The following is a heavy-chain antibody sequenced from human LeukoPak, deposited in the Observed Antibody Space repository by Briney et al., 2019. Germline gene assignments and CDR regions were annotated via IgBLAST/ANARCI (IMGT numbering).Heavy chain of an antibody. CDR3: ARAWELLPPWFDP. Sequence: SVKVSCKASGGTFSSYAISWVRQAPGQGLEWMGGIIPIFGTANYAQKFQGSVTITTDESTSTAYMGLSSLRSEDTAVYYCARAWELLPPWFDPWGQGTLVTVSS. D-gene: IGHD1-26*01. CDR1: GGTFSSYA. V-gene: IGHV1-69*05. J-gene: IGHJ5*02. CDR2: IIPIFGTA.